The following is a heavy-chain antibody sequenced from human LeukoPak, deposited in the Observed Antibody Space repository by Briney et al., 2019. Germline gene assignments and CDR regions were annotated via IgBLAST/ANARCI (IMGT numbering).Heavy chain of an antibody. Sequence: PSETLSLTCAVYGGSFSGYYWSWIRQPPGKGLEWIGEINHSGSTNYNPSLKSRVTISVDTSKSQFSLKLSSVTAADTAVYYCARRYSSGWYIGAFDIWGQGTMVTVSS. J-gene: IGHJ3*02. V-gene: IGHV4-34*01. CDR1: GGSFSGYY. D-gene: IGHD6-19*01. CDR3: ARRYSSGWYIGAFDI. CDR2: INHSGST.